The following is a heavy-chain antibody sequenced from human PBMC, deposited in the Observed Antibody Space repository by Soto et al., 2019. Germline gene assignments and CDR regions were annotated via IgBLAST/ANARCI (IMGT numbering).Heavy chain of an antibody. D-gene: IGHD6-13*01. Sequence: QPGGSLRLSCAASGLSLSDQFMDWVRQVPGKGLEWVGRSRNKVASYTTEYAAPVKGRFTISRDESKNSLYLQMNSLRTEDTAVYFCAGGATGRAPFQHWGQGTLVTVSS. CDR1: GLSLSDQF. V-gene: IGHV3-72*01. CDR2: SRNKVASYTT. CDR3: AGGATGRAPFQH. J-gene: IGHJ1*01.